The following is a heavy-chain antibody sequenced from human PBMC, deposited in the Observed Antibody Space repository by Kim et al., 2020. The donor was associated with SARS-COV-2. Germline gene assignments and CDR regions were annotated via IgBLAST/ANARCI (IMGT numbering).Heavy chain of an antibody. Sequence: YDNPSLKSRVTLSVDTSKNQFSLNLSSVSAADTAVYYCARPNYYYYYMDVWGKGTTVTVSS. V-gene: IGHV4-39*01. CDR3: ARPNYYYYYMDV. J-gene: IGHJ6*03.